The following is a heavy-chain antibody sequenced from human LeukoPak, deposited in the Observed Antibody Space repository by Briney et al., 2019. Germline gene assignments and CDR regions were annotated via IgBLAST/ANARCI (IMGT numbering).Heavy chain of an antibody. CDR2: IYYTGTT. J-gene: IGHJ4*02. Sequence: KPSETLSLTCTVSGGSISSYFWSWIRQPPGKGLEWIGYIYYTGTTSYNPSLNSRVTISVDRSKNQFSLKLSSVTAADTAVYYCARGTPDSGTYYPFDFWGQGTLVTVSS. V-gene: IGHV4-59*08. CDR1: GGSISSYF. D-gene: IGHD1-26*01. CDR3: ARGTPDSGTYYPFDF.